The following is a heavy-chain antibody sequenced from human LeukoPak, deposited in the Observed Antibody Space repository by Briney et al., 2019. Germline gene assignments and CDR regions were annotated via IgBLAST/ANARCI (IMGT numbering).Heavy chain of an antibody. D-gene: IGHD4-17*01. Sequence: PGGSLRLSCAASGFTFSSYAMNWVRQAPGKGLEWVSSISSSSSYIYYADSVKGRFTISRDNAKNSLYLQMNSLRAEDTAVYYCASPPPRLRSYGMDVWGQGTTVTVSS. CDR3: ASPPPRLRSYGMDV. CDR1: GFTFSSYA. CDR2: ISSSSSYI. J-gene: IGHJ6*02. V-gene: IGHV3-21*01.